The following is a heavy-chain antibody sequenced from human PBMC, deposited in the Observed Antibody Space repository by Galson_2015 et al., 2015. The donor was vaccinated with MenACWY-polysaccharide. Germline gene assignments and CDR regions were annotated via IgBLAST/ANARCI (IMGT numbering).Heavy chain of an antibody. CDR1: GFSLSTSGVG. CDR2: IYWDDDK. Sequence: PALVKPTPTLTLTCTFSGFSLSTSGVGVGWIRQPPGKSLEWLALIYWDDDKRYSPSLKSRLTITKDTSKNQVVLTMTNMDPVDTAPYYCAHRRSGWYIWGQGTLLTVSS. D-gene: IGHD6-19*01. V-gene: IGHV2-5*02. CDR3: AHRRSGWYI. J-gene: IGHJ4*02.